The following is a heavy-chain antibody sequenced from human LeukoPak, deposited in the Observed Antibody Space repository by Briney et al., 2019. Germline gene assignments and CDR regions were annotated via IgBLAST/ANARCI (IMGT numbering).Heavy chain of an antibody. Sequence: GGSLRLSCAASGFTFSSYAMHWVRQAPGKGLEWVAVISYDGSNKYYADSVKGRFTISRDNSKNTVFLQMNSLRAEDTAVYYCAKWGDYDVLTGYYVSDYWGQGTLVTVSS. CDR1: GFTFSSYA. V-gene: IGHV3-30-3*02. CDR3: AKWGDYDVLTGYYVSDY. CDR2: ISYDGSNK. J-gene: IGHJ4*02. D-gene: IGHD3-9*01.